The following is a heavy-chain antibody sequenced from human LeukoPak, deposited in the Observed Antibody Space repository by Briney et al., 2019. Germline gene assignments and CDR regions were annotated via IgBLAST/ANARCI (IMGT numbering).Heavy chain of an antibody. Sequence: GGSLGLSCAASGFTFNTYTMAWVRQAPGKGLEWISSISGSGYSTFYADSVKGRFTISRDNSKKTVHLQMDKLRAEDTAIYYCATDSSSWNIFDNWGQGTLVTVSS. CDR2: ISGSGYST. J-gene: IGHJ5*02. V-gene: IGHV3-23*01. D-gene: IGHD6-13*01. CDR3: ATDSSSWNIFDN. CDR1: GFTFNTYT.